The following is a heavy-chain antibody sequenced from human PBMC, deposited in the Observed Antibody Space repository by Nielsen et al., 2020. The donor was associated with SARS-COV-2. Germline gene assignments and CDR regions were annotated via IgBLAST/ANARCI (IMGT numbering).Heavy chain of an antibody. D-gene: IGHD3-3*01. CDR1: GFTFSSYG. CDR3: ARGGRVTIFGVVIPPFDP. Sequence: GESLKISCAASGFTFSSYGMHWVRQAPGKGLEWVAVIWYDGSNKYYADSVKGRFTISRDNSKNTLYLQMNSLRAEDTAVYYCARGGRVTIFGVVIPPFDPWGQGTLVTVSS. J-gene: IGHJ5*02. CDR2: IWYDGSNK. V-gene: IGHV3-33*01.